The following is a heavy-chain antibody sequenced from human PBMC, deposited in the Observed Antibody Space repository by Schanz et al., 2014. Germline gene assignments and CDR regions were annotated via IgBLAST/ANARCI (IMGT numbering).Heavy chain of an antibody. D-gene: IGHD6-13*01. CDR1: GFTFSSYA. Sequence: EVQLVQSGGGLVQPGGSLRLSCAASGFTFSSYAMSWVRQAPGKGLEWVSRINGDGSNTNYADSVKGRFTISRDNAKNTLYLQMNSLSAEDTAVYYCARDQGYTTSWHIFDVWGQGTLVTVSS. CDR3: ARDQGYTTSWHIFDV. CDR2: INGDGSNT. J-gene: IGHJ4*02. V-gene: IGHV3-74*01.